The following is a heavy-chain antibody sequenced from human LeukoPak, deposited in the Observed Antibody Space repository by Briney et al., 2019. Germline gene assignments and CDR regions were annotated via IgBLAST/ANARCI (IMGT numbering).Heavy chain of an antibody. Sequence: SETLSLTCTVSGVSIRSYYWSWIRQPPGKGLEWIGYIYYSGSTNYNPSLKSRVTISVDTSKNQFSLKLSSVTAADTAVYYCARRGHDDAFDIWGQGTMVTVSS. CDR1: GVSIRSYY. J-gene: IGHJ3*02. CDR2: IYYSGST. CDR3: ARRGHDDAFDI. V-gene: IGHV4-59*08.